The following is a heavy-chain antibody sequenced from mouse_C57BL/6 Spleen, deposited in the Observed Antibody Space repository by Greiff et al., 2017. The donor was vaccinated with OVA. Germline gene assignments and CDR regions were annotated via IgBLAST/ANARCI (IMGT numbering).Heavy chain of an antibody. J-gene: IGHJ4*01. CDR2: IDPSDSET. CDR3: ARLPITTVYYYAMDY. Sequence: QVQLKQPGAELVRPGSSVKLSCKASGYTFTSYWMHWVKQRPIQGLEWIGNIDPSDSETHYNQKFKDKATLTVDKSSSTAYMQLSSLTSEDSAVYYCARLPITTVYYYAMDYWGQGTSVTVSS. V-gene: IGHV1-52*01. CDR1: GYTFTSYW. D-gene: IGHD1-1*01.